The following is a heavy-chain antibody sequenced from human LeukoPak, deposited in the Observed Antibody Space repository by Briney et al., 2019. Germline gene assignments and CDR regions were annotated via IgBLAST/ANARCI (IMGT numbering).Heavy chain of an antibody. D-gene: IGHD2-21*02. V-gene: IGHV3-33*01. CDR3: GRTRGDGRGNFAY. J-gene: IGHJ4*02. Sequence: GGSLRLSCAASGFTFSSYGMHWVRQAPGKGLEWVAFIWYDGSNKYYADSVKGRFTISRDNSKNTMYLQMNSLRAEDNALYYCGRTRGDGRGNFAYGAREPWSPSPQ. CDR1: GFTFSSYG. CDR2: IWYDGSNK.